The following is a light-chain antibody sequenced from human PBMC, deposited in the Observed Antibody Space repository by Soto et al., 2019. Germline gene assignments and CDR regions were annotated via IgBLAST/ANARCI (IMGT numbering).Light chain of an antibody. CDR1: SSDIGGYNF. V-gene: IGLV2-8*01. CDR3: SSCAGSNEV. CDR2: EVN. Sequence: QSVLTQPPSASGSPGQSVTISCTGTSSDIGGYNFVSWYQQHPGKAPKLLIYEVNKRPSGVPDRFSGTKSGHRASLTVSGLQADDEADYYCSSCAGSNEVFGTGTKVTVL. J-gene: IGLJ1*01.